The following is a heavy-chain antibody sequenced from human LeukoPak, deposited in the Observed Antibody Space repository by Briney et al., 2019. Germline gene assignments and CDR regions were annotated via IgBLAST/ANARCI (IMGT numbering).Heavy chain of an antibody. CDR1: GGSISSSSYY. CDR2: IYYSGST. D-gene: IGHD3-22*01. Sequence: SETLSLTCTVSGGSISSSSYYWGWIRQPPGKGLEWIGSIYYSGSTYYNPSLKSRVTISVDTSKNQFSLKLSSVTAADTAVYYCARDPMIVVVTDAFDIWGQGTMVTVSS. J-gene: IGHJ3*02. V-gene: IGHV4-39*07. CDR3: ARDPMIVVVTDAFDI.